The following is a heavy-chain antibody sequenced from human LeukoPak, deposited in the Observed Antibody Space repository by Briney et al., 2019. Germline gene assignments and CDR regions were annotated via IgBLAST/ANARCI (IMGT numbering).Heavy chain of an antibody. J-gene: IGHJ5*02. CDR2: IYYSGST. Sequence: SETLSLTCTVSGGSISSYYWSWIRQPPGKGLEWIGYIYYSGSTNYNPSLKSRVTISIDTSKNQFSLKLSSVTAADTAVYYCAKSAVRGLEGRFDPWGQGSLVIVSS. CDR1: GGSISSYY. CDR3: AKSAVRGLEGRFDP. D-gene: IGHD3-10*01. V-gene: IGHV4-59*01.